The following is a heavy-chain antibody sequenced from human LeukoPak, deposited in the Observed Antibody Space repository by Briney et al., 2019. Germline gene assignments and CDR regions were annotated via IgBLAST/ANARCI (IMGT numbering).Heavy chain of an antibody. CDR1: GFTFSSYA. Sequence: GGSLRLSCAASGFTFSSYAMSWVRQAPGKGLEWVSAISGSGGSTYYADSVKGRFTISRDNSKNTLYLQMNSLGAEDTAMYYCAKDGEWTFDIWGQGTMVTVSS. CDR2: ISGSGGST. CDR3: AKDGEWTFDI. J-gene: IGHJ3*02. V-gene: IGHV3-23*01. D-gene: IGHD3-3*01.